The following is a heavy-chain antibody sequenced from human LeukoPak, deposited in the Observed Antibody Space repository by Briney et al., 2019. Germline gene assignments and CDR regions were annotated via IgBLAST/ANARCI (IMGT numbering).Heavy chain of an antibody. CDR3: AKNYYDSSAFFDY. J-gene: IGHJ4*02. CDR1: GFTFSDHY. Sequence: AGGSLRLSCAASGFTFSDHYMDWVRQAPGKGLEWVSAISGSGGSTYYADSVKGRFTISRDNSKNTLYLQMNSLRAEDTAVYYCAKNYYDSSAFFDYWGQGTLVTVSS. V-gene: IGHV3-23*01. CDR2: ISGSGGST. D-gene: IGHD3-22*01.